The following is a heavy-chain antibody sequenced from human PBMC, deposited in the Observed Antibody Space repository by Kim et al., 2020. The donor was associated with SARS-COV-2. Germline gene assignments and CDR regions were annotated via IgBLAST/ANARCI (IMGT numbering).Heavy chain of an antibody. V-gene: IGHV3-23*01. CDR2: ISGSGGGA. CDR1: GFTFSSYA. CDR3: ANLAHPGLDSSGYYSDY. D-gene: IGHD3-22*01. J-gene: IGHJ4*02. Sequence: GGSLRLSCAASGFTFSSYALSWFRQAPGKGLEWVSAISGSGGGAYYADSVKGRFTISRDNSNNTLFLQMNSLRAEDTAVYYCANLAHPGLDSSGYYSDYWGQGTLVTVSS.